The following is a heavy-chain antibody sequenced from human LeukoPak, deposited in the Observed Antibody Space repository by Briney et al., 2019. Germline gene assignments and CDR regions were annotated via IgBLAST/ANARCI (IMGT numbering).Heavy chain of an antibody. CDR1: GYSFTNYW. CDR2: ISPGDSDT. Sequence: GESLKISCKGSGYSFTNYWIGWVRQMPGKGLEWMGIISPGDSDTRVSPSFQGQVTISADKSINTAYLQWNSLKASDTAIYYCARGQNWIPGAFDIWGQGTMVTVSS. J-gene: IGHJ3*02. CDR3: ARGQNWIPGAFDI. D-gene: IGHD1-1*01. V-gene: IGHV5-51*01.